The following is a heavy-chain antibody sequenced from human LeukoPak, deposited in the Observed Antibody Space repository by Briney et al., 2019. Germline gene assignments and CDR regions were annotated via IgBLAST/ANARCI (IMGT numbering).Heavy chain of an antibody. CDR2: ISSNGGAT. CDR1: GFTFSNYA. J-gene: IGHJ4*02. CDR3: ATIAAASHLDC. Sequence: GGSLRLSCAASGFTFSNYAMSWVRQAPGKGLEWVSAISSNGGATFYADSVKGRFTISRDNSKNTLYLQMNSLRAEDTAVYYCATIAAASHLDCWGQGTLATVSS. D-gene: IGHD6-13*01. V-gene: IGHV3-23*01.